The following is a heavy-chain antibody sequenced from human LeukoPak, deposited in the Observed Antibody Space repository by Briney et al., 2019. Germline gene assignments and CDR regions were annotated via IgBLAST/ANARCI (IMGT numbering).Heavy chain of an antibody. Sequence: SETLSLTCTVSGCSISSDNYYWSWIRQPAGKGLEWIGHIYTSGTTNSNPSLKIRVTISVDTSKNHFSLKLSSVTAADTAVYYCARGRFTMVRGANPRGYYFDYWGQGTLVTVSS. CDR1: GCSISSDNYY. CDR3: ARGRFTMVRGANPRGYYFDY. V-gene: IGHV4-61*09. D-gene: IGHD3-10*01. CDR2: IYTSGTT. J-gene: IGHJ4*02.